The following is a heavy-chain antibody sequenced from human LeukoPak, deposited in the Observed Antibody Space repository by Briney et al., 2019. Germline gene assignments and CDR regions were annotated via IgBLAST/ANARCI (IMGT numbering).Heavy chain of an antibody. D-gene: IGHD1-26*01. CDR2: IKQDGSDK. CDR1: GFTFSNYW. V-gene: IGHV3-7*01. Sequence: GGSLRLSCATSGFTFSNYWMSWARRAPGKGLEWVANIKQDGSDKYYVDSVKGRFTISRDNAKNSLYLQMNTLRAEDTAVYYCARGEGLGTTNGGYYFAYWGQGSLVIVSS. CDR3: ARGEGLGTTNGGYYFAY. J-gene: IGHJ4*02.